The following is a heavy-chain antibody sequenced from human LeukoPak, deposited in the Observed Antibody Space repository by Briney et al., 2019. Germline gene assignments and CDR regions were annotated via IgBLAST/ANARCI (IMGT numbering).Heavy chain of an antibody. V-gene: IGHV4-30-4*08. CDR3: ARPYYYDSRIDP. J-gene: IGHJ5*02. CDR2: IYYSGST. Sequence: SQTLSLTCTVSGGSISSGGYYWSWLRQHPGRGLEWIGYIYYSGSTYYNPSLKSRVTMSADTSKNQLSLKLSSVTAADTAVYYCARPYYYDSRIDPWGQGILVTVSS. CDR1: GGSISSGGYY. D-gene: IGHD3-22*01.